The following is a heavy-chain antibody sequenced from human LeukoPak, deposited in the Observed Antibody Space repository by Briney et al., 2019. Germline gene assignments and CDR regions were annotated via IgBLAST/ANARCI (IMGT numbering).Heavy chain of an antibody. CDR2: IYYSGST. Sequence: SETLSLTCTVSGGSISSGRYYWSWIRQHPGKGLEWIGYIYYSGSTYYNPSLKSRVTISLDTSKNQFSLNLTSVTAADTAVYYCARDQGRPAAEYWYFDLWRRGTLVTVSS. J-gene: IGHJ2*01. V-gene: IGHV4-31*03. CDR3: ARDQGRPAAEYWYFDL. D-gene: IGHD2-2*01. CDR1: GGSISSGRYY.